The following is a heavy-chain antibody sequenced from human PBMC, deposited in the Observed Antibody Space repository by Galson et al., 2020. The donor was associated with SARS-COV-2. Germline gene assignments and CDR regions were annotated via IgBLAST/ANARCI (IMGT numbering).Heavy chain of an antibody. D-gene: IGHD2-15*01. CDR3: ARGYCSSGSCYAQLGI. Sequence: SETLSLTCTVSGGSISSGSYYWSWIRQPAGKGLEWIGRIYSSGSTNYNPSLKSRVTMSVDTSKNQFSLKLSSVTAADTAVYYCARGYCSSGSCYAQLGIWGQGTLVTVSS. J-gene: IGHJ4*02. CDR2: IYSSGST. V-gene: IGHV4-61*02. CDR1: GGSISSGSYY.